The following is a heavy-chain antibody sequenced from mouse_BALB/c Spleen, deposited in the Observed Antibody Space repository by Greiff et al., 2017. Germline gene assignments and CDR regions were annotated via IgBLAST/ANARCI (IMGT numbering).Heavy chain of an antibody. CDR2: ISSGGSYT. V-gene: IGHV5-6-4*01. D-gene: IGHD2-14*01. CDR1: GFTFSSYT. Sequence: EVKLVESGGGLVKPGGSLKLSCAASGFTFSSYTMSWVRPTPEKRLEWVATISSGGSYTYYPDSVKGRFTISRDNAKNTLYLQMSSLKSEDTAMYYCTRVRYATMDYWGQGTSVTVSS. J-gene: IGHJ4*01. CDR3: TRVRYATMDY.